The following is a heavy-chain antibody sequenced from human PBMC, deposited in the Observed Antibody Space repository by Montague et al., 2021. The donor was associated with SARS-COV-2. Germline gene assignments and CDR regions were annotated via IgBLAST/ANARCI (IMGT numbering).Heavy chain of an antibody. Sequence: SETLSLTCAVYGGSFSDYYWSWIRQSPGKGLEWIGEMNQSGATNYNPSLKSRATISVDTPNSQLSLRLNSVTAADTAVYYCAGRQGALWHLDIWGQGTLVTVSS. CDR2: MNQSGAT. CDR3: AGRQGALWHLDI. CDR1: GGSFSDYY. V-gene: IGHV4-34*01. J-gene: IGHJ4*02. D-gene: IGHD2-21*01.